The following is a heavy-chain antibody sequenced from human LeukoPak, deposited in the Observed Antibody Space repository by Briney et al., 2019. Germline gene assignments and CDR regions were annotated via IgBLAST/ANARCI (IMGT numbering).Heavy chain of an antibody. CDR3: ARVKQWLDF. J-gene: IGHJ4*02. CDR1: GGSISSYY. CDR2: IYYSGST. V-gene: IGHV4-59*01. Sequence: SETLSLTCTVSGGSISSYYWSWIRQPPGKGLEWIGYIYYSGSTNYNPSLKSRVTISVDTSKNQFSLRLSSVTAADTAVYYCARVKQWLDFWGQGTLVTVSS. D-gene: IGHD6-19*01.